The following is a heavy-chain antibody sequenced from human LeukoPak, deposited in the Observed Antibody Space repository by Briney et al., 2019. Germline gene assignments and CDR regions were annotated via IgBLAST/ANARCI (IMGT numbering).Heavy chain of an antibody. CDR1: GFTFGDYA. Sequence: GGSLRFSCTASGFTFGDYAMSWFRQAPGKGLEWVGFIRSKAYGGTREYAASVKGRFTISRDDSKSIAYLQMNSLKTEDTAVYYCTRQYCSSTSCYINWFDPWGQGTLVTVSS. CDR3: TRQYCSSTSCYINWFDP. CDR2: IRSKAYGGTR. V-gene: IGHV3-49*03. J-gene: IGHJ5*02. D-gene: IGHD2-2*02.